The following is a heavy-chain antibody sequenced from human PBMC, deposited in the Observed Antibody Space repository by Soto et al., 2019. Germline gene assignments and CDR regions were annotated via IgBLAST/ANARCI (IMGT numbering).Heavy chain of an antibody. CDR2: IYDRGNT. CDR3: ARGSALKKTRIMWAPQVSPDDYFDH. Sequence: SETLSLTCSVSGGSVSSHYWSWIRQSAGKGPEWIGRIYDRGNTYSNPSLKSRVTMSLDTSNNQFSLRLNSVTAAETAVYYCARGSALKKTRIMWAPQVSPDDYFDHWGQG. V-gene: IGHV4-4*07. J-gene: IGHJ4*02. CDR1: GGSVSSHY. D-gene: IGHD1-26*01.